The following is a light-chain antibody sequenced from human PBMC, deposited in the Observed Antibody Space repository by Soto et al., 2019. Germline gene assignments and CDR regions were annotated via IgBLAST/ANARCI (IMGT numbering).Light chain of an antibody. J-gene: IGKJ4*02. Sequence: DHLMPQPSYYLSPPVLLRIPGSCRASRDIGSDLSWYQQKPGKAPTLLIYAASNLQSGAPSRFSGSGSGTEFTLTISILQPDEFAAYYCQHYSNYTRKFCEGTKVEIK. CDR3: QHYSNYTRK. V-gene: IGKV1-17*01. CDR1: RDIGSD. CDR2: AAS.